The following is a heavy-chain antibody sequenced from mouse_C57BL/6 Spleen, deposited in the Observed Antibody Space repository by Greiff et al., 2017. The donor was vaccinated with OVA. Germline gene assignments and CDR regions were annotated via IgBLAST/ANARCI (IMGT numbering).Heavy chain of an antibody. D-gene: IGHD2-4*01. Sequence: QVQLQQPGTELVKPGASVKLSCKASGYTFTSYWMHWVKQRPGRGLEWIGNINPSNGGTNYNEKFKSKATLTVDKSSSTAYMQLSSLTSEDSAVYYCARQSSPIYYDYDAWFAYWGQGTLVTVSA. J-gene: IGHJ3*01. CDR3: ARQSSPIYYDYDAWFAY. V-gene: IGHV1-53*01. CDR1: GYTFTSYW. CDR2: INPSNGGT.